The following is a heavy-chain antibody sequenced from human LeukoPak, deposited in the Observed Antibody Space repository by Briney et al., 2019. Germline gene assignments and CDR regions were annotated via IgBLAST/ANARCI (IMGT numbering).Heavy chain of an antibody. D-gene: IGHD2-15*01. CDR2: IHYSGST. V-gene: IGHV4-31*03. Sequence: SETLSLTCTLSRGSISRGAYYWTWIRQYPGNSLAWIGYIHYSGSTYYSPSLKSRVTISVDTSKNQFSLKLSSVTAADTAVYYCARVQVPFPRGLFDYWGQGTLVTVSS. J-gene: IGHJ4*02. CDR3: ARVQVPFPRGLFDY. CDR1: RGSISRGAYY.